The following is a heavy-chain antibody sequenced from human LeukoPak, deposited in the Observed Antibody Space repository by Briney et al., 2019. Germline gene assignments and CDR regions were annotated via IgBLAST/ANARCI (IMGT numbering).Heavy chain of an antibody. CDR2: INTNTGNP. CDR3: ARDHQRWLQSTHEYFQH. J-gene: IGHJ1*01. V-gene: IGHV7-4-1*02. D-gene: IGHD5-24*01. Sequence: ASVKVSCKASGCTFTSYAMNWVRQAPGQGLEWMGWINTNTGNPTYAQGFTGRFVFSLDTSVSTAYLQISSLKAEDTAVYYCARDHQRWLQSTHEYFQHWGQGTLVTVSS. CDR1: GCTFTSYA.